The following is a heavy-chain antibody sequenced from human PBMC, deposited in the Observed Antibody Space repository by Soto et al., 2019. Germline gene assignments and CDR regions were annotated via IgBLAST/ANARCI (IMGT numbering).Heavy chain of an antibody. V-gene: IGHV1-2*02. D-gene: IGHD2-8*01. CDR2: INPDSGGT. Sequence: ASVKVSCKASGYSFTGYYMHWVRQAPGQGLEWMGWINPDSGGTKYAQKFQGRVTMTRDTSISTSYMELSRLTSDDTAVYYCARLIAWSCTLPTCYDSWGQGTRVTVSS. CDR1: GYSFTGYY. J-gene: IGHJ4*02. CDR3: ARLIAWSCTLPTCYDS.